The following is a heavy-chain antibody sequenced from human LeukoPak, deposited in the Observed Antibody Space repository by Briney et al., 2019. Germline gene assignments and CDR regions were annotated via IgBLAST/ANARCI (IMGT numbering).Heavy chain of an antibody. Sequence: ASVKVSCKASGYTFTSYGISWVRQAPGQGLEWMGWISAYNGNTNYAQKLQGRVTMTRDTSTSTAYMELRSLRSDDTAVYYCARGAVAGTASKGGAFDIWGQGTMVTVSS. CDR3: ARGAVAGTASKGGAFDI. J-gene: IGHJ3*02. CDR2: ISAYNGNT. V-gene: IGHV1-18*01. D-gene: IGHD6-19*01. CDR1: GYTFTSYG.